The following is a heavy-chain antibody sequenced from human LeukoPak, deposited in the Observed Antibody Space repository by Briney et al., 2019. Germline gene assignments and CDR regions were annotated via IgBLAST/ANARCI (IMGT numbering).Heavy chain of an antibody. CDR1: GLAVIGNY. CDR3: AIAQSWDELFDS. Sequence: GGSLTLSCPASGLAVIGNYMSSARQPPGKGLEWVSFISINTDTFYADYVRGRFTISRDSSKNTLFLQMNTLRDEDSAVYYCAIAQSWDELFDSWGQGTLVTVSS. CDR2: ISINTDT. V-gene: IGHV3-53*01. J-gene: IGHJ4*02. D-gene: IGHD1-26*01.